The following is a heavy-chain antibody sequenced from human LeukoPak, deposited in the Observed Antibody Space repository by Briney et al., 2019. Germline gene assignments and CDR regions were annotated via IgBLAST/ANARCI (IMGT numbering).Heavy chain of an antibody. CDR1: GGSISSYY. D-gene: IGHD1-26*01. J-gene: IGHJ4*02. CDR2: IYYSGST. Sequence: SETLSLTCTVSGGSISSYYWGWIRQPPGKGLEWIGSIYYSGSTYYNPSLKSRVTISVDTSKNQFSLKLSSVTAADTAVYYCARDRWEGGDYWGQGTLVTVSS. V-gene: IGHV4-39*07. CDR3: ARDRWEGGDY.